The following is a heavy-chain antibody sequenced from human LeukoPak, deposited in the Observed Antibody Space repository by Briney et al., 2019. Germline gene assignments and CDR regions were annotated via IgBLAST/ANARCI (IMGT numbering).Heavy chain of an antibody. Sequence: SETLSLTCTVSGGSISSGGYYWSWIRQHPGKGLEWIGYIYYSGSTYYNPSLKSRVTISVDTSKNQFSLKLSSVTAADTAVYYCARGVFRGREEGWFDPWGQGTLVTVSS. CDR2: IYYSGST. CDR1: GGSISSGGYY. CDR3: ARGVFRGREEGWFDP. V-gene: IGHV4-31*03. D-gene: IGHD3-3*01. J-gene: IGHJ5*02.